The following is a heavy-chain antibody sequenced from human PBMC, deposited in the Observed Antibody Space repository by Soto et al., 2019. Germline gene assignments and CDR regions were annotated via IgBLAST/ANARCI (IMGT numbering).Heavy chain of an antibody. Sequence: PSETLSLTCTVSGGSISGYYWSWIRQPPGKGLEWIGYIYYSGSTNYNPSLKSRVTISVDTSKNQFSLKLSSVTAADTAVYYCARASKGYCISTSCYYYYGMDVWGQGTTVTVSS. J-gene: IGHJ6*02. CDR2: IYYSGST. CDR3: ARASKGYCISTSCYYYYGMDV. CDR1: GGSISGYY. V-gene: IGHV4-59*01. D-gene: IGHD2-2*01.